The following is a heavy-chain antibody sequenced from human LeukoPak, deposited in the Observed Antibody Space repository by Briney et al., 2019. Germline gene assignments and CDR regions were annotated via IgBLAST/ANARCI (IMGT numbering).Heavy chain of an antibody. CDR1: GGSISSYY. CDR2: IYYSGST. Sequence: SETLSLTCTVSGGSISSYYWSWIRQPPGKGLEWIGYIYYSGSTNYNPSLKSRVTISVDTSKNQFSLKLSSVTAADTAVYYCARDPVLTGYWGIFDYWGQGTLVTVSS. V-gene: IGHV4-59*01. CDR3: ARDPVLTGYWGIFDY. D-gene: IGHD3-9*01. J-gene: IGHJ4*02.